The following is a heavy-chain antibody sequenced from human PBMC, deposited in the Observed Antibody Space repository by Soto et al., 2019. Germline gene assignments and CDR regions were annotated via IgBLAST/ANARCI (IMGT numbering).Heavy chain of an antibody. CDR1: GFTFSSYG. CDR2: ISYDGSNK. Sequence: GGSLRLSCAASGFTFSSYGMHWVHQAPGKGLEWVAVISYDGSNKYYADSVKGRFTISRDNSKNTLYLQMNSLRAEDTAVYYCAKGEVGANTFVYYYYGMDVWGQGTTVTVSS. CDR3: AKGEVGANTFVYYYYGMDV. D-gene: IGHD1-26*01. J-gene: IGHJ6*02. V-gene: IGHV3-30*18.